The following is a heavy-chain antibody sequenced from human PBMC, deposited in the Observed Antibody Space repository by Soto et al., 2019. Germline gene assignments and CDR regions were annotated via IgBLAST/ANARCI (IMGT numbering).Heavy chain of an antibody. J-gene: IGHJ4*02. D-gene: IGHD2-2*01. Sequence: EEQVLESGGGLVQPGGSLRLSCAASGFTFSSYAMSWVRQAPGKGLEWVSALSGSGGSTFYADSVKGRFTISRDNSENTLYMQMNSLRVEDTAVYYCAKDRPYQQLLYFDSWGQGTLVTVSS. CDR2: LSGSGGST. V-gene: IGHV3-23*01. CDR1: GFTFSSYA. CDR3: AKDRPYQQLLYFDS.